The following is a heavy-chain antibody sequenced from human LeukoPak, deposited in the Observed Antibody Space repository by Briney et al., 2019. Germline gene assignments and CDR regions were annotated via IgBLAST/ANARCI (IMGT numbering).Heavy chain of an antibody. D-gene: IGHD3-10*01. Sequence: GGSLRLSCTASGFTFGDYAMSWFRQAPGKGLEWVGFIRSKAYGGTTEYAASVKGRFTISRDDSKSIAYLQMSSLKTEDTAVYYCTRFGSGSYPLFDYWGQGTLVTVSS. CDR1: GFTFGDYA. CDR3: TRFGSGSYPLFDY. J-gene: IGHJ4*02. V-gene: IGHV3-49*03. CDR2: IRSKAYGGTT.